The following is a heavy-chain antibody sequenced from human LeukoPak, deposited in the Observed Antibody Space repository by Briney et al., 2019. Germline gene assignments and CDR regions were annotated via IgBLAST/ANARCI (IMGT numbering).Heavy chain of an antibody. J-gene: IGHJ4*02. CDR1: GFTFSSYW. CDR2: IKQDGSEK. Sequence: PGESLRLSCAASGFTFSSYWMNWVRQAPGKGLEWVANIKQDGSEKYYVDSVKGRFTISRDNAKNSLYLQMNSLRADDTAMCYCVRDDRTMVRGVPDYWGQGTLVTVSS. CDR3: VRDDRTMVRGVPDY. D-gene: IGHD3-10*01. V-gene: IGHV3-7*03.